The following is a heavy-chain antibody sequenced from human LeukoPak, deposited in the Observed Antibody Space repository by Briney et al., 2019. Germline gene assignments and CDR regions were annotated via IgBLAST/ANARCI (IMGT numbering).Heavy chain of an antibody. CDR1: GFTFSGYS. CDR2: ISYDESNK. J-gene: IGHJ4*02. V-gene: IGHV3-30*18. CDR3: AKQREGSSWSPDY. Sequence: PGGSLRLSCAASGFTFSGYSMHWVRQAPGKGLEWVAVISYDESNKYYADSVKGRFTISRDNSKNTLYLQMNSLRPEDTAVYYCAKQREGSSWSPDYWGQGTLVTASS. D-gene: IGHD6-13*01.